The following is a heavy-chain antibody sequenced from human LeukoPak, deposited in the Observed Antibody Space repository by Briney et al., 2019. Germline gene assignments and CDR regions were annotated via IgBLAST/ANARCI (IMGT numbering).Heavy chain of an antibody. Sequence: GGPLRLSCAASGFTVSSNYMSWVRQAPGKGLEWVSVIYSGGSTYYADSVKGRFTISRDNSKNTLYLQMSSLRAEDTAVYCCARDLQANYYDSSGYHSTAGWYFDLWGRGTLVTVSS. CDR1: GFTVSSNY. J-gene: IGHJ2*01. V-gene: IGHV3-53*01. CDR3: ARDLQANYYDSSGYHSTAGWYFDL. D-gene: IGHD3-22*01. CDR2: IYSGGST.